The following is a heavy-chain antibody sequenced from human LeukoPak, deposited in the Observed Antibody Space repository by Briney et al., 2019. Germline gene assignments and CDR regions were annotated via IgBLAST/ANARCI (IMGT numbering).Heavy chain of an antibody. J-gene: IGHJ6*03. CDR3: VRAQGGSFPNYYYMDV. CDR1: GGTFSSYA. D-gene: IGHD1-26*01. Sequence: SVKVSCKASGGTFSSYAISWVRQAPGQGLEWMGRIIPIFGTANYAQKFQGRVTITTDESTSTAYMELSSLRSDDTAVYYCVRAQGGSFPNYYYMDVWGKGTTVTVSS. V-gene: IGHV1-69*05. CDR2: IIPIFGTA.